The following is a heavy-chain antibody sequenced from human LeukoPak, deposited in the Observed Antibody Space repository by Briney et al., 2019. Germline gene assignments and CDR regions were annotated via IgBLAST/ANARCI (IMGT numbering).Heavy chain of an antibody. D-gene: IGHD2-2*01. Sequence: GASVKVSCKASGYTFACYYMHWVRQAPGQGLEWMGRINPNSGGTNYAQKFQGRVTMTRDTSISTAYMELSRLRSDDTAVYYCARGDPGYCSSTSCYLHYYGMDVWGQGTTVTVSS. CDR2: INPNSGGT. CDR3: ARGDPGYCSSTSCYLHYYGMDV. CDR1: GYTFACYY. V-gene: IGHV1-2*06. J-gene: IGHJ6*02.